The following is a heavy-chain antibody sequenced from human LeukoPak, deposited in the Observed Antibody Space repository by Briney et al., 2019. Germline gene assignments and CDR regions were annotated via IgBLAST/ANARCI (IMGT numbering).Heavy chain of an antibody. D-gene: IGHD3-22*01. CDR2: IYYSGST. Sequence: SETLSLTCTVSGGSVSSGSYYWSWIRQPPGKGLEWIGYIYYSGSTNYNPSLKSRVTISVDTSKNQFSLKLSSVTAADTAVYYCASPYDSSGYYPLWGQGTLVTVSS. V-gene: IGHV4-61*01. J-gene: IGHJ4*02. CDR1: GGSVSSGSYY. CDR3: ASPYDSSGYYPL.